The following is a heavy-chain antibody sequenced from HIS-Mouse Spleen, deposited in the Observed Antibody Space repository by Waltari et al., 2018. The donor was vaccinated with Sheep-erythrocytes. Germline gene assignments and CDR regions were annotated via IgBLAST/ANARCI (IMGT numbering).Heavy chain of an antibody. CDR1: GFTFSSYG. V-gene: IGHV3-30*18. CDR2: ISYDGSNK. D-gene: IGHD7-27*01. CDR3: AKDPANWDAFDI. Sequence: QVQLVESGGGVVQPGRSLRLSWAASGFTFSSYGMHWVRQAPGKGLEWVAVISYDGSNKYYADSVKGRFTISRDNSKNTLYLQMNSLRAEDTAVYYCAKDPANWDAFDIWGQGTMVTVSS. J-gene: IGHJ3*02.